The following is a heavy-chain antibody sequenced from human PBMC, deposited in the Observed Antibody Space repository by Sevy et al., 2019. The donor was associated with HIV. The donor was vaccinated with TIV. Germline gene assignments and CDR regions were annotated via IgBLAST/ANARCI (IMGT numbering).Heavy chain of an antibody. CDR1: GFTFSDYS. CDR2: ISSSSSTI. CDR3: ARHYYGSGTDYDY. Sequence: GGSLRLSCAASGFTFSDYSLNWVRQAPGKGLEWVSYISSSSSTIYYADSVKGRFTISRDNAKNSLFLQMNSLRAEDTAVYYCARHYYGSGTDYDYWGQGTLVTVSS. D-gene: IGHD3-10*01. V-gene: IGHV3-48*01. J-gene: IGHJ4*02.